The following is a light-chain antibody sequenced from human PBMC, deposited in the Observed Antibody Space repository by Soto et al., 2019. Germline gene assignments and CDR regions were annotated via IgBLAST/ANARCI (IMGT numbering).Light chain of an antibody. Sequence: EIVLTQSPGTLSLSPGERATLSCRASQSFNSIYLAWYQQKPGQAPRLLIYDASNRATGIPARFSGSGSGTDFTLTISSLQSEDFAVYYCQQYNNWPLTFGGGTKV. V-gene: IGKV3D-15*01. J-gene: IGKJ4*01. CDR3: QQYNNWPLT. CDR2: DAS. CDR1: QSFNSIY.